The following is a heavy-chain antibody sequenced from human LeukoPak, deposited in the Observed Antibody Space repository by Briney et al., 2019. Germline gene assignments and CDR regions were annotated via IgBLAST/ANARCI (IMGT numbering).Heavy chain of an antibody. CDR2: IIPIFGTA. CDR3: ARGWGSNYFDY. J-gene: IGHJ4*02. CDR1: GGTFSSYA. Sequence: ASVKVSCKDSGGTFSSYAISWVRQAPGQGLEWMGGIIPIFGTANYAQKFQGRVTITTDESTSTAYMELSSLRSEDTAVYYCARGWGSNYFDYWGQGTLVTVSS. V-gene: IGHV1-69*05. D-gene: IGHD2-21*01.